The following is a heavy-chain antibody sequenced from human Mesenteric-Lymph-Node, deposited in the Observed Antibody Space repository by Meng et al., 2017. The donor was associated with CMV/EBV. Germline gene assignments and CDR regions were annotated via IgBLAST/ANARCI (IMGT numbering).Heavy chain of an antibody. J-gene: IGHJ3*02. Sequence: SLKISCAASGFTFSDYYMSWIRQAPGKGLEWVSYISSSGSTIYYADSVKGRFTISRDNAKNSLYLQMNSLRAEDTAVYYCAREQAPSHIVVVPAAPQGAFDIWGQGTMVTVSS. CDR1: GFTFSDYY. CDR2: ISSSGSTI. CDR3: AREQAPSHIVVVPAAPQGAFDI. D-gene: IGHD2-2*01. V-gene: IGHV3-11*01.